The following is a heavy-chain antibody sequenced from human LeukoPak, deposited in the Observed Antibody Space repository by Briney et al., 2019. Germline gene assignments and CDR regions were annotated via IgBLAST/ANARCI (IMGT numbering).Heavy chain of an antibody. Sequence: GASVKVSRKASGYTFTGYYIHWVRQAPGQGLEWMGWIKPNSGGTNYAQKFQGRVTMTRDTSISTAYMELSRLRSDDTAVYYCARDRGQQLDGTSGFFDPWGQGTLVTVSS. D-gene: IGHD6-13*01. CDR2: IKPNSGGT. J-gene: IGHJ5*02. CDR3: ARDRGQQLDGTSGFFDP. CDR1: GYTFTGYY. V-gene: IGHV1-2*02.